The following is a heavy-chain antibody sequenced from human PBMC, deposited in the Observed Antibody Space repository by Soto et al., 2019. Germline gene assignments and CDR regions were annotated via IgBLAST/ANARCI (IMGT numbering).Heavy chain of an antibody. D-gene: IGHD6-19*01. CDR1: GFTFSNAW. V-gene: IGHV3-15*07. CDR2: IKSKTDGGTT. J-gene: IGHJ4*02. Sequence: PGGSLRLSCAASGFTFSNAWMNWVRQAPGKGLEWVGRIKSKTDGGTTDYAAPVKGRFTISRDDSKNTLYLQMNSLKTEDTAVYYCTTPIAVAGTGADYWGQGTLVTVSS. CDR3: TTPIAVAGTGADY.